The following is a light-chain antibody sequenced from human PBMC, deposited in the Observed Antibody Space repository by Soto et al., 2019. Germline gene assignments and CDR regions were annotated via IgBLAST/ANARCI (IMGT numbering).Light chain of an antibody. V-gene: IGKV2-30*01. Sequence: DVVMIQSPLSLPVTLGQPASISCRSSQSLAYSDGNTYLNWFQQRPGKSPRRLIYKVSNRDSGVPDRFSGSGSGTDFTLKISRVEAEDVGVYYCMQGTHWPPYTFGQGTKLEIK. J-gene: IGKJ2*01. CDR2: KVS. CDR3: MQGTHWPPYT. CDR1: QSLAYSDGNTY.